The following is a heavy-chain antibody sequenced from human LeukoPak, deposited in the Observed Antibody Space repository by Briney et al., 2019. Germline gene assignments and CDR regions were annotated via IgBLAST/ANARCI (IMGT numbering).Heavy chain of an antibody. CDR1: GGSISSYY. CDR3: ANSDY. CDR2: IYYSGST. J-gene: IGHJ4*02. Sequence: KPSETLSLTCTVSGGSISSYYWSWIRQPPGKGLEWIGYIYYSGSTNYNPSLKSRVTISVDTSKNQFSLKLSSVTAADTAVYYCANSDYWGQGTLVTVSS. V-gene: IGHV4-59*12.